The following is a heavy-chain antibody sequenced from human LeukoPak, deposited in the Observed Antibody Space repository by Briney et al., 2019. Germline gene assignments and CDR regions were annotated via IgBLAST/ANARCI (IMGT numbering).Heavy chain of an antibody. D-gene: IGHD3-3*01. CDR1: GVSISSYY. CDR2: IYYSGST. Sequence: SETLSLTCTVSGVSISSYYWSWIRQPPGKGLEWIGYIYYSGSTNYNPSLKSRVTISVDTSKNQFSLKLSSVTAADTAVYYCARGGRFLEYGMDVWGQGTTVTVSS. V-gene: IGHV4-59*12. CDR3: ARGGRFLEYGMDV. J-gene: IGHJ6*02.